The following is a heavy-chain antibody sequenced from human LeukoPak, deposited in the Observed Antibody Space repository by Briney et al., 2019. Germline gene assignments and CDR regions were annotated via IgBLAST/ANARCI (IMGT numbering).Heavy chain of an antibody. CDR2: ISGSGGST. Sequence: GGSLRLSCAASGFTFSSYAMSWVRQAPGKGLEWVSAISGSGGSTYYADSVKGRFTISRDNAKNSLYLQMNSLRAEDTAVYYCARAVLLWFGELFPPPFDYWGQGTLVTVSS. CDR1: GFTFSSYA. CDR3: ARAVLLWFGELFPPPFDY. J-gene: IGHJ4*02. D-gene: IGHD3-10*01. V-gene: IGHV3-23*01.